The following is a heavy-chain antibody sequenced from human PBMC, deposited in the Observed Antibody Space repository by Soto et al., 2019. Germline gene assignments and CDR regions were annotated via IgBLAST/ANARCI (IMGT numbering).Heavy chain of an antibody. Sequence: QVQLVQSGVEVRTPGASVKVSCKASGYTFTNYCVTWVRQAPGQGLEWVGWISPYNGDTNYGKKVQGRVTMTTDTSTTTAYMALRSLKSDDTAVYYCARGGGSAPLGMDSWGQGTLVTVAS. D-gene: IGHD3-10*01. CDR2: ISPYNGDT. V-gene: IGHV1-18*01. CDR3: ARGGGSAPLGMDS. J-gene: IGHJ4*02. CDR1: GYTFTNYC.